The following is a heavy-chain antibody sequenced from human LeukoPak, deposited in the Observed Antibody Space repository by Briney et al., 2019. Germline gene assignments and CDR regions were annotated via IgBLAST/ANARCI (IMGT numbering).Heavy chain of an antibody. Sequence: ASVKVSCKASGYTFTSYYMHWVRQAPGQGLEWVGIINPSGGSTSYAQKFQGRVTMTRDTSTSTVYMELSSLRSEDTAVYYCARGAPTYSSGWSNWFDPWGQGTLVTVSS. CDR3: ARGAPTYSSGWSNWFDP. D-gene: IGHD6-19*01. CDR2: INPSGGST. J-gene: IGHJ5*02. CDR1: GYTFTSYY. V-gene: IGHV1-46*01.